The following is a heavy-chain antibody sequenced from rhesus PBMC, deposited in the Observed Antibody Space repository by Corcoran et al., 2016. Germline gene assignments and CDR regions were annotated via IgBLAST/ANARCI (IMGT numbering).Heavy chain of an antibody. Sequence: QVQLQASGPGLVKPSETLSLTCAVSGGSISRNYWSWTRPAPGKGLEWIGRIYGSGRSTDYNPSLKSRVTISTDTSKNQFSLKLSSVTATDTAVYYCARERIAADYWGQGVLVTVSS. D-gene: IGHD6-25*01. CDR1: GGSISRNY. CDR2: IYGSGRST. J-gene: IGHJ4*01. CDR3: ARERIAADY. V-gene: IGHV4-160*01.